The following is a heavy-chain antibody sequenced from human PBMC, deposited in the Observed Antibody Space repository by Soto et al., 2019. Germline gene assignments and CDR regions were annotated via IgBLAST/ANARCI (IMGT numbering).Heavy chain of an antibody. J-gene: IGHJ4*02. Sequence: EVQLVESGGGLVQSGGSLRLSCAASGFTFSSYEMNWVRQAPGKGLEWVSYISSSGSTIYYADSVKGRFTISRDNAKNSLYLQMNSLRAEDTAVYYCARAYSSSPDHHDYFDYWGQGTLVTVSS. D-gene: IGHD6-6*01. CDR1: GFTFSSYE. CDR3: ARAYSSSPDHHDYFDY. V-gene: IGHV3-48*03. CDR2: ISSSGSTI.